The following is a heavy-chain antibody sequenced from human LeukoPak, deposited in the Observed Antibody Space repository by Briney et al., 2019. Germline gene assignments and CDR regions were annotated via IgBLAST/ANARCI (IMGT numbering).Heavy chain of an antibody. V-gene: IGHV1-2*02. CDR3: ARGGWTSGGSSLDAFDI. J-gene: IGHJ3*02. CDR2: INPKSGGT. CDR1: GGTFSGYY. D-gene: IGHD2-15*01. Sequence: GSSVKVSCKASGGTFSGYYMHWVRQAPGQGLEWMGWINPKSGGTKYAQKFQGRVTMTRDTSISTAYMELSRLRSDDTAVYHCARGGWTSGGSSLDAFDIWGQGTMVTVSS.